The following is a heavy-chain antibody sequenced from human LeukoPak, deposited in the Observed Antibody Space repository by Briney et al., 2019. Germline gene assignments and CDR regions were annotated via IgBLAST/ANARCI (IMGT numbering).Heavy chain of an antibody. CDR2: INSDESST. Sequence: GGSLRLSCAASGFTFSNYWMHWVRQAPGKGLVWVSRINSDESSTFYADSVKGRFTISRDNAKNTLYLQMNSLRAEDTAVYYCARGDCSSTSCSQAYWGQGTLVTVSS. CDR3: ARGDCSSTSCSQAY. J-gene: IGHJ4*02. V-gene: IGHV3-74*01. D-gene: IGHD2-2*01. CDR1: GFTFSNYW.